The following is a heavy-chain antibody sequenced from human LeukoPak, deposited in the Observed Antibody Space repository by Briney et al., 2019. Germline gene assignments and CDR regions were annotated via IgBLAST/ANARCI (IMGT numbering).Heavy chain of an antibody. CDR2: IYTSGST. V-gene: IGHV4-4*07. CDR1: GDSIFSYY. Sequence: NPSETLSLTCTVSGDSIFSYYWTWIRQPAGKGLEWIGRIYTSGSTNYNPSLNSRVTISLGTSKNQFSLKLSSVTAADTAVYYCARDSPTAYCGGGSCYFDYWGQGTLVTVSS. D-gene: IGHD2-15*01. J-gene: IGHJ4*02. CDR3: ARDSPTAYCGGGSCYFDY.